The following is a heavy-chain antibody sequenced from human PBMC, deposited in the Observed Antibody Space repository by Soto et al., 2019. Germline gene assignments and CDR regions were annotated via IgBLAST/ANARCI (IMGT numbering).Heavy chain of an antibody. CDR2: IYYSGST. Sequence: PSETLSLTCTVSGGSISSGGYYWSWIRQHPGKGLEWIGYIYYSGSTYYNPSLKSRVTISVDTSNNQFSLKLSSVTAADTAVYYCAGELRLGPMYYFDYWGHGTLGTVSS. D-gene: IGHD1-26*01. J-gene: IGHJ4*01. CDR1: GGSISSGGYY. CDR3: AGELRLGPMYYFDY. V-gene: IGHV4-31*03.